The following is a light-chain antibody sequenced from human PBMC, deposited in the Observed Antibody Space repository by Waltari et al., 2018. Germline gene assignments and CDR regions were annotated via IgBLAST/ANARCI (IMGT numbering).Light chain of an antibody. Sequence: DIQLTQSPSTLSASVGDRATITCRASQSLNNWLAWYQQRPGKAPKSLLFKASNLAFGVPSRFSGSGSGTEFTLTISSLQPDDFATYYCQQYNSGTLTFGGGTKVEIK. CDR1: QSLNNW. CDR2: KAS. CDR3: QQYNSGTLT. J-gene: IGKJ4*01. V-gene: IGKV1-5*03.